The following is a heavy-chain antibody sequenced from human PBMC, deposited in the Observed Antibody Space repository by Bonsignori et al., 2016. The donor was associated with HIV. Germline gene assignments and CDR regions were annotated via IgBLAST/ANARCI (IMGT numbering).Heavy chain of an antibody. Sequence: SVKVSCKASGFTFISSSMQWVRQARGQRLEWIGWIVVDSGNTNYAQKFRERVTVTRDVSTSTAYMELSSLTSDDTAVYYCAAGKFDFWSGYPPDHLEYFQHWGQGHPGHRLL. CDR3: AAGKFDFWSGYPPDHLEYFQH. CDR1: GFTFISSS. D-gene: IGHD3-3*01. CDR2: IVVDSGNT. V-gene: IGHV1-58*02. J-gene: IGHJ1*01.